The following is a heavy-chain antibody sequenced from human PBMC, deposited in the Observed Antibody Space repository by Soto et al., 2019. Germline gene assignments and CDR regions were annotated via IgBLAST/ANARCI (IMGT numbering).Heavy chain of an antibody. V-gene: IGHV1-8*01. CDR3: ARTGYSYGSPYYYYYGMDV. Sequence: ASVKVSCKASGYTLTSYDINWVRQATGQRLEWMGWMNPNSGNTGYAQKFQGRVTMTRNTSISTAYMELSSLRSEDTAVYYCARTGYSYGSPYYYYYGMDVWGQGTTVTVSS. CDR1: GYTLTSYD. CDR2: MNPNSGNT. J-gene: IGHJ6*02. D-gene: IGHD5-18*01.